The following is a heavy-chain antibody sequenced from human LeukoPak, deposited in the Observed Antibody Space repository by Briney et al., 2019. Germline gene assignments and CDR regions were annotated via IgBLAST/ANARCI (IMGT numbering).Heavy chain of an antibody. J-gene: IGHJ4*02. CDR1: GYTFTSYD. D-gene: IGHD3-9*01. CDR3: AGGLLRYFDWLLLGGREPNFDY. V-gene: IGHV1-8*02. CDR2: MNPNSGNT. Sequence: ASVKVSCKASGYTFTSYDINWVRQATGQGLEWMGWMNPNSGNTGYAQKFQGRVTMTRNTSISTAYMELSSLRSEDTAVYYCAGGLLRYFDWLLLGGREPNFDYWGQGTLVTVSS.